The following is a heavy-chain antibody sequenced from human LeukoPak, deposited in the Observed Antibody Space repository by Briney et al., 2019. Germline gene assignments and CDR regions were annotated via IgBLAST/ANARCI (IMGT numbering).Heavy chain of an antibody. CDR2: ISPYNGDT. J-gene: IGHJ4*02. V-gene: IGHV1-18*01. Sequence: ASVKVSCKASGYTFSNYAFSWVRQAPGQGPEWMGWISPYNGDTYYARKFQGRVTMTTDESTSTAYMELSSLRSEDTAVYYCARQGYSSSWYPYYFDYWGQGTLVTVSS. D-gene: IGHD6-13*01. CDR3: ARQGYSSSWYPYYFDY. CDR1: GYTFSNYA.